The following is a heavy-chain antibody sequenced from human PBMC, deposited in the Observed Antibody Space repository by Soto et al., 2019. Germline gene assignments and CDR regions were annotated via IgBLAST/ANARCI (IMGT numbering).Heavy chain of an antibody. CDR3: ARVGLLVRGAPSDY. Sequence: PGGSLRLSCAASGFTFSSYWMSWVRQAPGKGLEWVANIKQDGSEKYYVDSVKGRFTISRDNAKNSLYLQMNSLRAEDTAVYYCARVGLLVRGAPSDYWGQGTLVTVSS. J-gene: IGHJ4*02. V-gene: IGHV3-7*01. D-gene: IGHD3-10*01. CDR1: GFTFSSYW. CDR2: IKQDGSEK.